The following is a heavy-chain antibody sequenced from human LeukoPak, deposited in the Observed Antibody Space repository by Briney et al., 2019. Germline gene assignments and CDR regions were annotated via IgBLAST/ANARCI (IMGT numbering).Heavy chain of an antibody. V-gene: IGHV3-23*01. CDR1: GVTFSTYS. D-gene: IGHD3-3*01. CDR2: ISGSGGST. CDR3: AKGCQNFDFWRFDY. Sequence: YPGGSLILSCSASGVTFSTYSMNWVRQTPGKGLMWVSSISGSGGSTYYAESVKGRFSISRDNSKKMMYLQMNSLRADDTAVYYCAKGCQNFDFWRFDYWGQGILVTVSS. J-gene: IGHJ4*02.